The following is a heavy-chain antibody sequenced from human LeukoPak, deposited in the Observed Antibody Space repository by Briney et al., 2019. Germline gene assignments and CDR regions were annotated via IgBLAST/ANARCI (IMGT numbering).Heavy chain of an antibody. CDR2: IRFDEKNR. CDR3: VKGPEYNILTGYKKNHGLDI. CDR1: GLTFSRFG. J-gene: IGHJ3*02. Sequence: GGSQRLSCGVSGLTFSRFGMHWVRQAPGKGLDWVTFIRFDEKNRNFSDSVKGRFSVSRDNSKNTLYLHMRSLRPEDTAVYYCVKGPEYNILTGYKKNHGLDIWGQGTMVTVSS. V-gene: IGHV3-30*02. D-gene: IGHD3-9*01.